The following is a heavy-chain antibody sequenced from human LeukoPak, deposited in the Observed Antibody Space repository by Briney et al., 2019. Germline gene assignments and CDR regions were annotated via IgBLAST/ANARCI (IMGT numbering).Heavy chain of an antibody. Sequence: GGSLRPSCAASGFTFSSFAMNWVRQAPGKGLEWVSTMSGDATSTYYADSVKGRFTISRDNSKNTLYLQMNSLRAEDTAVNYCAKRTSGSSWYSSDYWGQGTLVTVSS. CDR3: AKRTSGSSWYSSDY. CDR1: GFTFSSFA. D-gene: IGHD6-13*01. CDR2: MSGDATST. V-gene: IGHV3-23*01. J-gene: IGHJ4*02.